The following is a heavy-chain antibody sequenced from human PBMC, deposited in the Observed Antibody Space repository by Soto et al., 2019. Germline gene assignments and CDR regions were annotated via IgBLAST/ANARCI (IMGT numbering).Heavy chain of an antibody. CDR3: TRGRWLQPFLDY. CDR2: IRSKANSYAT. V-gene: IGHV3-73*01. J-gene: IGHJ4*02. CDR1: GFTFSGSA. Sequence: PGGSLRLSCAASGFTFSGSAMHWVRQASGKGLEWVGRIRSKANSYATAYAASVKGRFTISRDDSKNTAYLQMNSLKTEDTAVYYCTRGRWLQPFLDYWGQGTLVTVSS. D-gene: IGHD5-12*01.